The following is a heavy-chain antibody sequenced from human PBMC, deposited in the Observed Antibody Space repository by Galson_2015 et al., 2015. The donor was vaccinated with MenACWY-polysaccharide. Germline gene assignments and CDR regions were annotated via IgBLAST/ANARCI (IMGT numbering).Heavy chain of an antibody. J-gene: IGHJ3*02. Sequence: ALRLSCAASGLSFSGSGMHWVRQAPGKGLEWVAVIQYDGTNKVYADSVKGRFTISRDNSRNTLHLEMNSLRAEDTAVYYCAREGSRIVFLAFDTRGQGTMVTVSS. V-gene: IGHV3-33*01. CDR1: GLSFSGSG. D-gene: IGHD2-15*01. CDR3: AREGSRIVFLAFDT. CDR2: IQYDGTNK.